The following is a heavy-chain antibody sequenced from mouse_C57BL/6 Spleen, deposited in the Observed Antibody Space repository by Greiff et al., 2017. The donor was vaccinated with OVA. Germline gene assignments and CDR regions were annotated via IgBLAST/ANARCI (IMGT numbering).Heavy chain of an antibody. CDR2: ISDGGSYT. CDR1: GFTFSSYA. Sequence: EVKLMESGGGLVKPGGSLKLSCAASGFTFSSYAMSWVRQTPEKRLEWVATISDGGSYTYYPDTVKGRFTISRDNAKNNLYLQMSHLKSEDTAMYYCARSGLIYYDYEFAYWGQGTLVTVSA. D-gene: IGHD2-4*01. J-gene: IGHJ3*01. V-gene: IGHV5-4*03. CDR3: ARSGLIYYDYEFAY.